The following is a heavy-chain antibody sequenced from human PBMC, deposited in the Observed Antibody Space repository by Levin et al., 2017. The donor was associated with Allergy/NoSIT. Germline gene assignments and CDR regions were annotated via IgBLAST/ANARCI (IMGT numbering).Heavy chain of an antibody. CDR3: ARGGGITARPFEY. CDR1: GDTLNNYG. Sequence: SVKVSCKAPGDTLNNYGISWVRQAPGQGLEWMGVIVPILGTATYGQSFQGRVTITTDESTSTVYMELSSLTSEDTAVYYCARGGGITARPFEYWSQGSLVTVSS. V-gene: IGHV1-69*05. CDR2: IVPILGTA. D-gene: IGHD3-10*01. J-gene: IGHJ4*02.